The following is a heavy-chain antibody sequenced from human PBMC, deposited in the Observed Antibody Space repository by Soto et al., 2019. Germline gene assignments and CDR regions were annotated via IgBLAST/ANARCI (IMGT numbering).Heavy chain of an antibody. CDR2: INPNSGGT. CDR1: GYTFTGYY. D-gene: IGHD3-9*01. J-gene: IGHJ3*02. Sequence: ASVKVSCKASGYTFTGYYMHWVRQAPGQGLEWMGWINPNSGGTNYAQKFQGWVTMTRDTSISTAYMELSRLRSDDTAVYYCGRGILDYDILTGPARGAFDIWGQGTMVTVSS. V-gene: IGHV1-2*04. CDR3: GRGILDYDILTGPARGAFDI.